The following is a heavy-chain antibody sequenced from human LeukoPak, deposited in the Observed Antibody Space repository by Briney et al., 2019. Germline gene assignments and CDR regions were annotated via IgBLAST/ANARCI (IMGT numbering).Heavy chain of an antibody. CDR3: ARFYYYYYYMDV. CDR2: IYYSGST. Sequence: SETLSLTCTVSGGSISSYYWSWIRQSPGKGLGWIGYIYYSGSTNYNPSLKSRVTISVDTSKNQFYLKLSSVTAADTAVYYCARFYYYYYYMDVWGKGTTVTVSS. J-gene: IGHJ6*03. V-gene: IGHV4-59*01. CDR1: GGSISSYY.